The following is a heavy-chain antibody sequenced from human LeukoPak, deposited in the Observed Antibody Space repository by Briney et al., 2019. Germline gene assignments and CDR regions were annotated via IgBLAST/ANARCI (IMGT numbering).Heavy chain of an antibody. J-gene: IGHJ4*02. Sequence: SGTLSLTCTVSGGSISSYYWSWIRQPPGKGLEWIGYIHYSGRTYYNPSLKSRVTTSVDTSKNQFSLNLSSLTAADTAVYYCARAGGHNYLYYFDYWGQGVLVTVSS. CDR2: IHYSGRT. V-gene: IGHV4-59*01. CDR3: ARAGGHNYLYYFDY. D-gene: IGHD5-24*01. CDR1: GGSISSYY.